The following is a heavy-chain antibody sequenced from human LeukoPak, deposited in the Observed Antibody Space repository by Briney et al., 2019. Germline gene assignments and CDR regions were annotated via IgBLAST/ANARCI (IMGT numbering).Heavy chain of an antibody. CDR2: MSFDGTHI. V-gene: IGHV3-30-3*01. D-gene: IGHD3-10*02. J-gene: IGHJ6*01. Sequence: GGSLRLSCAASGFTFSSYAMHWVRQAPGKGLEWVAVMSFDGTHIYYADSVKGRFTISRDNSKNTLYLQMNSLRAEDTAVYYCARCSGYGMDVWGEGTTVTVSS. CDR1: GFTFSSYA. CDR3: ARCSGYGMDV.